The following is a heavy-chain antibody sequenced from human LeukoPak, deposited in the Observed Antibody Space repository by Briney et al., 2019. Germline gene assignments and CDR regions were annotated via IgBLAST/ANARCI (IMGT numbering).Heavy chain of an antibody. V-gene: IGHV4-39*01. CDR1: GASTSSSRYY. CDR3: ASRGAVTWATGETV. Sequence: SETLSLTCTVSGASTSSSRYYWDWVRQAPGEGLEWIGCFYYNGNTFYNPSLKNRVTVSVDTSKNQFSLELSSVTAADTAVYYCASRGAVTWATGETVWGLGTMVAVSS. J-gene: IGHJ3*01. D-gene: IGHD3-10*01. CDR2: FYYNGNT.